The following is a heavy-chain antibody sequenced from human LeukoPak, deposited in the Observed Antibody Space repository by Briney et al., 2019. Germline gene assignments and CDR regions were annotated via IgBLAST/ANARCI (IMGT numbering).Heavy chain of an antibody. J-gene: IGHJ4*02. CDR2: IKTDGTTA. CDR3: STGGKYYFDS. V-gene: IGHV3-74*01. CDR1: GFTFSNQW. Sequence: GGSLRLSCAASGFTFSNQWMHWFRQTPGKGLEWFSLIKTDGTTAIYAESVKGRFTISRDNARSTVYLQMNSLRAGDTALYFCSTGGKYYFDSWGLGTLVTVSS. D-gene: IGHD1-26*01.